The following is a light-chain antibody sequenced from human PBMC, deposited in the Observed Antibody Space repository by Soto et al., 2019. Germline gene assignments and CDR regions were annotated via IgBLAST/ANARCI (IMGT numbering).Light chain of an antibody. V-gene: IGKV3-20*01. Sequence: EIVLTQSPGTLSVSPGERAALSCKASQSVTRNYLAWYQQRPGQAPRLLIYAANRRATGSPDRLTGSGSGTDFNLTISSLEPEDSALYYCQQYAGAPWTFGQGTRVEIK. CDR1: QSVTRNY. CDR3: QQYAGAPWT. J-gene: IGKJ1*01. CDR2: AAN.